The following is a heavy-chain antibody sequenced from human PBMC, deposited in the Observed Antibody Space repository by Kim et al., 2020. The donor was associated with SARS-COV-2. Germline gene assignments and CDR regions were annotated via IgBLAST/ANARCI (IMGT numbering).Heavy chain of an antibody. D-gene: IGHD6-19*01. CDR2: IYYSGST. V-gene: IGHV4-31*03. CDR1: GGSISSGGYY. CDR3: ATHPKQWQDPYYFDY. Sequence: SETLSLTCTVSGGSISSGGYYWSWIRQHPGKGLEWIGYIYYSGSTYYNPSLKSRVTISVDTSKNQFSLKLSSVTAADTAVYYCATHPKQWQDPYYFDYWGQGTLVTVSS. J-gene: IGHJ4*02.